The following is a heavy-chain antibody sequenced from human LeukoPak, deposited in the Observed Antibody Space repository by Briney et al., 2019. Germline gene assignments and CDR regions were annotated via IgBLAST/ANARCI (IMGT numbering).Heavy chain of an antibody. D-gene: IGHD3-22*01. J-gene: IGHJ4*02. V-gene: IGHV1-69*05. CDR1: GGPFSSYA. CDR3: ASSGPRYDSSGPPGFDY. Sequence: ASVKVSCKASGGPFSSYAISWVRQAPGQGLEWMGGIIPIFGTANYAQKFQGRVTITTDESTSTAYMELSSLRSEDTAVYYCASSGPRYDSSGPPGFDYWGQGTLVTVSS. CDR2: IIPIFGTA.